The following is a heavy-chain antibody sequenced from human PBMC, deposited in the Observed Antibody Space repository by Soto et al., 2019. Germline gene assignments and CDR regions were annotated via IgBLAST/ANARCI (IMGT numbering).Heavy chain of an antibody. D-gene: IGHD3-16*02. V-gene: IGHV3-30*18. Sequence: QVQLVESGGGVVQPGRSLRLSCAASGFTFSSYGMHWVRQAPGKGLEWVAVISYDGSNKYYADSVKGRLTISRDNSKNTLYLQMNSLRAEDTAVYYCAKAVITFGGVIVRPHFDYWGQGTLVTVSS. CDR3: AKAVITFGGVIVRPHFDY. J-gene: IGHJ4*02. CDR2: ISYDGSNK. CDR1: GFTFSSYG.